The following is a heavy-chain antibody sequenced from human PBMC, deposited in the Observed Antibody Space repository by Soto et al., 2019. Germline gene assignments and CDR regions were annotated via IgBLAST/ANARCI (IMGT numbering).Heavy chain of an antibody. CDR3: ARDFAYFDS. CDR1: GDSISSRSYY. CDR2: IYYSGST. Sequence: PSETLSLTCTVTGDSISSRSYYWGWIRQPPGKGLEWIGSIYYSGSTYNNPSLRSRVSMSIDTSKDQFSLNLDSVTAADTAVYFCARDFAYFDSWGQGTLVTVS. D-gene: IGHD3-3*01. V-gene: IGHV4-39*07. J-gene: IGHJ4*02.